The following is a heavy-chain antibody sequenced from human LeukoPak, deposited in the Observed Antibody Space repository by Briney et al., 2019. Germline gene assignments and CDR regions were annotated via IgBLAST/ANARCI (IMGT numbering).Heavy chain of an antibody. CDR3: ARDRLGYYDFWCGHIDY. V-gene: IGHV3-30-3*01. D-gene: IGHD3-3*01. CDR2: ISYDGSNK. Sequence: PGRSLRLSCAASGFTFSSYAMHWVRQAPGKGLEWVAVISYDGSNKYYADSVKGRFTISRDNSKNTLYLQMNSLRAEDTAVYYCARDRLGYYDFWCGHIDYWGQGTLVTVSS. J-gene: IGHJ4*02. CDR1: GFTFSSYA.